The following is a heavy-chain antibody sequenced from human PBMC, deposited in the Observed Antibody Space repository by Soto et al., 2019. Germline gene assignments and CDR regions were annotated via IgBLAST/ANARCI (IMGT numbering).Heavy chain of an antibody. CDR2: IKSKTDGGTT. CDR1: GLTFSNAL. V-gene: IGHV3-15*01. D-gene: IGHD2-15*01. CDR3: TTDLGHGGRDY. J-gene: IGHJ4*02. Sequence: PGGSLRLSCPVSGLTFSNALRSWVRPAPGKGLEWVGRIKSKTDGGTTDYAAPVKGRFTISRDDSKNTLYLQMNSLKTEDTAVYYCTTDLGHGGRDYWGQGTLVTVSS.